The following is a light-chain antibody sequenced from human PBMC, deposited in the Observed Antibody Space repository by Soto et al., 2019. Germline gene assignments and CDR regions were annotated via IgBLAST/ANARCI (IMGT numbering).Light chain of an antibody. Sequence: DIQMTPSPSTLSASVGDGVTITCRASQSIGTWLAWYQQKPGKAPKVLIYDVSTLKSGVPSRFSGSASATEFTLSISSLQPDDFATYYCQQYKSYWTFGQGTKVDIK. CDR1: QSIGTW. CDR3: QQYKSYWT. CDR2: DVS. J-gene: IGKJ1*01. V-gene: IGKV1-5*01.